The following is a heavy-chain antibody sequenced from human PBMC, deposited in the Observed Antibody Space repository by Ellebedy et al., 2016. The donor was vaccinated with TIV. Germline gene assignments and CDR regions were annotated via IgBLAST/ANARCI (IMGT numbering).Heavy chain of an antibody. CDR2: INAGNGNT. J-gene: IGHJ6*04. D-gene: IGHD1/OR15-1a*01. V-gene: IGHV1-3*01. CDR1: GYTFTSYA. Sequence: ASVKVSCKASGYTFTSYAIHWVRQAPGQRLEWMGWINAGNGNTKYSQKFQGRVTITRDTSASTAYMELSSLRSEDRAVYYCASVKEQLSQTYYNGMEVWGKGTTVTAS. CDR3: ASVKEQLSQTYYNGMEV.